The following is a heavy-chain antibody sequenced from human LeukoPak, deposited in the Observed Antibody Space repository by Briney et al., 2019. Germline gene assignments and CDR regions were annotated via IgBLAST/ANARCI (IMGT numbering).Heavy chain of an antibody. CDR1: GFTFSSYA. V-gene: IGHV3-23*01. CDR3: AKGTPRGGYGSGSYYLFDY. CDR2: ISGSGGST. D-gene: IGHD3-10*01. Sequence: GGSLGLSCAASGFTFSSYAMSWVRQAPGKGLEWVSAISGSGGSTYYADSVKGRFTISRDNSKNTLYLQMNSLRAEDTAVYYCAKGTPRGGYGSGSYYLFDYWGQGTLVTVSS. J-gene: IGHJ4*02.